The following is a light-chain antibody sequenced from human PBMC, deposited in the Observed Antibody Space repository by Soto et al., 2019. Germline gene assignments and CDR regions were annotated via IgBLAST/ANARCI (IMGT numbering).Light chain of an antibody. CDR2: EGS. V-gene: IGLV2-23*01. J-gene: IGLJ2*01. CDR3: GSYAGSSTLV. Sequence: QSALTQPASVSGSPGQSITISCTGTSSDVGSYNLVSWYQQHPGKAPKLMIYEGSKRPSGVSNRFSGSKSGNTASLTISGLQAEDDADYDCGSYAGSSTLVFGGGTKLTV. CDR1: SSDVGSYNL.